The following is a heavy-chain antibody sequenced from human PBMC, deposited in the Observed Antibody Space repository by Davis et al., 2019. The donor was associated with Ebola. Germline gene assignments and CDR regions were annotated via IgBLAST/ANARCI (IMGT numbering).Heavy chain of an antibody. V-gene: IGHV1-18*01. Sequence: AASVSVSCKASGYTFTSYGISWVRQAAGQGLEWLGWMSAYNGNTNYAQKLQGRVTMTTDTSTSTAYMELRSLRSDDTAVYYCARAEYNLNYFAYWGQGTLVTVSS. CDR1: GYTFTSYG. D-gene: IGHD1-20*01. CDR2: MSAYNGNT. J-gene: IGHJ4*01. CDR3: ARAEYNLNYFAY.